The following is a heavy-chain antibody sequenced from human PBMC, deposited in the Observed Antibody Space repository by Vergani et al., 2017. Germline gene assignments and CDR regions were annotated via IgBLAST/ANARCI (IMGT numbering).Heavy chain of an antibody. D-gene: IGHD6-6*01. J-gene: IGHJ4*02. CDR1: GFTFSSYG. CDR2: IWYDGSNK. CDR3: AKDPLYSSSSFVAPSYFDY. V-gene: IGHV3-33*06. Sequence: QVQLVESGGGVVQPGRSLRLSCAASGFTFSSYGMHWVRQAPGKGLEWVAVIWYDGSNKYYADSVKGRFTISRDNSKNTLYLQMNSLRAEDTAVYYCAKDPLYSSSSFVAPSYFDYWGQGTLVTVSS.